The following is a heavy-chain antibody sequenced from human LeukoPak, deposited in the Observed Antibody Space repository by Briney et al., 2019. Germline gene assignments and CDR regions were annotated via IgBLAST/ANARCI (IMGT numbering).Heavy chain of an antibody. CDR2: IWYDGSNK. D-gene: IGHD6-13*01. CDR3: ARGRYSSSWYYFDY. J-gene: IGHJ4*02. CDR1: GFTFSSYG. Sequence: GRSLRLSCAASGFTFSSYGMHWVRQAPGKGLEWVAVIWYDGSNKYYADSVKGRFTISRDNSKNTLYLKMNSLRAEDTAVYYCARGRYSSSWYYFDYWGQGTLVTVSS. V-gene: IGHV3-33*01.